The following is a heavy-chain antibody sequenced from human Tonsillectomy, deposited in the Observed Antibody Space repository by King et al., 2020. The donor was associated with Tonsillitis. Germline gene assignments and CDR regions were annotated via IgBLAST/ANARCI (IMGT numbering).Heavy chain of an antibody. CDR3: AGGWYSSYYFDY. CDR2: IYYSGST. V-gene: IGHV4-59*01. J-gene: IGHJ4*02. D-gene: IGHD6-19*01. Sequence: HVQLQESGPGLVKPSETLSLTCTVSGGSISRYYWSWIRQPPGKGLEWIGYIYYSGSTNYNPSLKSRVTISVDTSKNQFSLKLSSVTAADTAVYYCAGGWYSSYYFDYWGQGTLVTVSS. CDR1: GGSISRYY.